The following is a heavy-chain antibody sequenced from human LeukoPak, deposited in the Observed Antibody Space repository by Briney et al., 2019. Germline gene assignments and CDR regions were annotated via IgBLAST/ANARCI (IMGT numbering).Heavy chain of an antibody. V-gene: IGHV1-18*01. D-gene: IGHD2/OR15-2a*01. CDR1: GYTFTSFG. CDR2: ISGKT. Sequence: ASVKVSCKGSGYTFTSFGINWVRQAPGQGLEWMGWISGKTNYAQKFQCRVTMTTDTSTSTAYMELRSLRSDDTAVYYCARDRWPAVASTNYFWGQGTLVTVSS. J-gene: IGHJ4*02. CDR3: ARDRWPAVASTNYF.